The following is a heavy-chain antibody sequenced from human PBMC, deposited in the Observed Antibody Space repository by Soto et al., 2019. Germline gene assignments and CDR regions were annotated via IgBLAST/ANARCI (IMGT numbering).Heavy chain of an antibody. CDR3: SRGHPGGYYPPYFDY. CDR1: GFTVSSNY. V-gene: IGHV3-53*02. CDR2: IYSGAST. Sequence: EVQLVETGGGLIQPGGSLRLSCAASGFTVSSNYMSWVRQAPGKGLEWVSVIYSGASTYYADSVKGRFTISRHNSKNTLYRLMNSLRAEDTAVYYCSRGHPGGYYPPYFDYWGQGTLVNLS. D-gene: IGHD3-22*01. J-gene: IGHJ4*02.